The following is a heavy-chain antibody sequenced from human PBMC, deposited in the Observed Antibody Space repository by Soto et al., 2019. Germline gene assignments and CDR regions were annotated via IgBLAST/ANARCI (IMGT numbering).Heavy chain of an antibody. CDR1: GFSLSTSGVG. J-gene: IGHJ4*02. CDR2: IYWNGDK. D-gene: IGHD6-19*01. V-gene: IGHV2-5*01. Sequence: QITLKESGPTLVKPTQTLTLTCTFSGFSLSTSGVGVGWIRQSPGKALQWLALIYWNGDKRYNPSLKTRLTIPKDTSKNQVGLTLTNMDPVDTATYYCAHRPSGWFLFDYWGQGTLVTVSS. CDR3: AHRPSGWFLFDY.